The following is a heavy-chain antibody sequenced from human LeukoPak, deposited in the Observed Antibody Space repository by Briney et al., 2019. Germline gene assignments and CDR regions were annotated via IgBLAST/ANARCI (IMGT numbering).Heavy chain of an antibody. V-gene: IGHV3-7*01. Sequence: GGSLRLSCAPSGFIFNNYWMSWVRQAPGKGLEWVASINEDGSAKYYVDSVKGRFTISRDNAKNSMDLQMNSLRAEDTAVYYCARGRNNFRYWGQGTLVTVSS. CDR1: GFIFNNYW. CDR3: ARGRNNFRY. CDR2: INEDGSAK. J-gene: IGHJ4*02. D-gene: IGHD1-20*01.